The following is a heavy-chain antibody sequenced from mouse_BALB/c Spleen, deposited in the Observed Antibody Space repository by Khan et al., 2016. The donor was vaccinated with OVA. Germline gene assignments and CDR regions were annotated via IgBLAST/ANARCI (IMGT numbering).Heavy chain of an antibody. Sequence: QVQLQQSGAELVKPGASVKLSCKTSGCTSFTSYWIQWVKQRPGQGLGWIGQIFPGTGTTYYNENFKDKATLTVDTSSSTAYMHLSSLTSNDSAVYFCARGYFGNYEFVYWGQGTLVTVSP. CDR3: ARGYFGNYEFVY. D-gene: IGHD2-1*01. V-gene: IGHV1S132*01. CDR1: GCTSFTSYW. J-gene: IGHJ3*01. CDR2: IFPGTGTT.